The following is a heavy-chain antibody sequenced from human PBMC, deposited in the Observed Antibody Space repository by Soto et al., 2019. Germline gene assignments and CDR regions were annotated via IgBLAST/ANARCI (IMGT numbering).Heavy chain of an antibody. Sequence: GASVKVSCKASGYTFTSYGISCVRQAPGQGLEWMGWISAYNGNTNYAQKLQGRVTMTTDTSTSTAYMELRSLRSDDTAVYCCARDGRYDFWSGYYGAPDASDIWGQGTMVTVSS. J-gene: IGHJ3*02. CDR2: ISAYNGNT. V-gene: IGHV1-18*01. CDR1: GYTFTSYG. D-gene: IGHD3-3*01. CDR3: ARDGRYDFWSGYYGAPDASDI.